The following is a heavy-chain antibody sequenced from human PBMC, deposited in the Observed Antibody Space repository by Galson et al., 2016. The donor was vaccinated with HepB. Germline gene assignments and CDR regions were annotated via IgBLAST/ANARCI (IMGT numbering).Heavy chain of an antibody. Sequence: CLRLSCAASGFTFRSYGMHWVRQAPGKGLEWVARIWYDGSNKNYGDSVKGRFTISRDNSKNTLYLQMNSLRAEDTAVYYCARDKEYYFDYWGQGTLVTVSS. CDR2: IWYDGSNK. V-gene: IGHV3-33*01. J-gene: IGHJ4*02. CDR3: ARDKEYYFDY. CDR1: GFTFRSYG.